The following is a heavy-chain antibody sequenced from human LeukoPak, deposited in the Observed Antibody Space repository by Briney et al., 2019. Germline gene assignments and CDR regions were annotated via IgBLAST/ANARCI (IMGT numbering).Heavy chain of an antibody. V-gene: IGHV4-59*08. D-gene: IGHD6-13*01. J-gene: IGHJ4*02. Sequence: SETLSLTCTVSGGSISSYYWSWIRQPPGKGLEWIGYIYYSGSTNYNPSLKSRVTISVDTSKDQFSLKLSSVTAADTAVYYCASTSLAAAGSLNFDYWGQGTLVTVSS. CDR3: ASTSLAAAGSLNFDY. CDR1: GGSISSYY. CDR2: IYYSGST.